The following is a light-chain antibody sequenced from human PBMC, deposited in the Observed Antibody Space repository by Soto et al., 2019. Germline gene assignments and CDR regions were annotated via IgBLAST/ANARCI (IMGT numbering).Light chain of an antibody. CDR2: DAS. J-gene: IGKJ5*01. V-gene: IGKV3-11*01. CDR3: QQRSNWPPGGT. Sequence: EIVLTQSPATLSLSPGERATLSCRASQSVSSYLAWYQQKPGQAPRLLIYDASNRATGIPARFSGSGSGTDFTLTSSSLEPEDFAVYYCQQRSNWPPGGTFGQGTRLEIK. CDR1: QSVSSY.